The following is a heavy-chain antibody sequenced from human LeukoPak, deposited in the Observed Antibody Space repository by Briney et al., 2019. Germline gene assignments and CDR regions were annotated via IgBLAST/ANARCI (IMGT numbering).Heavy chain of an antibody. CDR2: IYHSGST. J-gene: IGHJ3*02. D-gene: IGHD2-2*01. V-gene: IGHV4-30-2*01. Sequence: PSETLSLTCAVSGGSISSGGYSWSWIRQPPGKGLEWIGYIYHSGSTYYNPSLKSRVTISVDRSKNQFSLKLSSVTAADTAVYYCARGCSSTRCPGNAFDIWGQGTMVTVSS. CDR3: ARGCSSTRCPGNAFDI. CDR1: GGSISSGGYS.